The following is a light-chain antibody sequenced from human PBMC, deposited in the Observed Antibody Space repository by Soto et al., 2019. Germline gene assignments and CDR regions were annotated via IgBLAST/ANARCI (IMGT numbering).Light chain of an antibody. CDR1: QDISNY. V-gene: IGKV1-33*01. Sequence: DIQMTQSPSSLSASVGDRVTITCQARQDISNYLNWYQQKPGKAPKLLIYDASNLETGVPSRFSGSGSGTDFTFTISSLQPEDIATYYCQQYDNRPLFGQGTKLEIK. CDR3: QQYDNRPL. J-gene: IGKJ2*01. CDR2: DAS.